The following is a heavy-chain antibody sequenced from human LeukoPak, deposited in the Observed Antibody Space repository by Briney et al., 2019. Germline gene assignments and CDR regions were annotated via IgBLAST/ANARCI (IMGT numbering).Heavy chain of an antibody. CDR1: GGSFSGYY. CDR2: INHSGST. J-gene: IGHJ4*02. D-gene: IGHD2-15*01. CDR3: ARGLSAIVY. Sequence: SETLSLTCAVYGGSFSGYYWSWIRQPPGKGLEWIGEINHSGSTNYNPSLKSRVTISVDTSKNQFSLKLSSVTAADTAVYYCARGLSAIVYWGQGTRVAVSS. V-gene: IGHV4-34*01.